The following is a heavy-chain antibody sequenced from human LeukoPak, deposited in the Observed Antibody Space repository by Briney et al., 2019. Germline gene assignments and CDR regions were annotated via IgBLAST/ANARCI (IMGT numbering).Heavy chain of an antibody. CDR2: ISSSGSTI. V-gene: IGHV3-48*03. D-gene: IGHD3-10*01. Sequence: PGGSLRLSCAASGFTFSSYEMNWVRQAPGKGLEWVSYISSSGSTIYYADSVKGRFTISRDNAKNSLYLQMNSLRAEDTALYYCARAPLYGSGSYSGPTYYYYYYMDVWGKGTTVTVSS. CDR3: ARAPLYGSGSYSGPTYYYYYYMDV. J-gene: IGHJ6*03. CDR1: GFTFSSYE.